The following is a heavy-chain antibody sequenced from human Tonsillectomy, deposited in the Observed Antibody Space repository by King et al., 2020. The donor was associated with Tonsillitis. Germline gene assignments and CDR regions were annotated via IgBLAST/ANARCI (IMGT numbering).Heavy chain of an antibody. CDR1: GFTFDDYA. V-gene: IGHV3-9*01. Sequence: VQLVESGGGLVQPGRSLRLSCAASGFTFDDYAMHWVRQAPGKGLEWVSGIIWNSGSIGYADSVKGRFTISRDNAKNSLYLQMNSLRAEDTALYYCAKDKGRGWYYGTELDYWGQGTLVTVSS. CDR2: IIWNSGSI. D-gene: IGHD6-19*01. CDR3: AKDKGRGWYYGTELDY. J-gene: IGHJ4*02.